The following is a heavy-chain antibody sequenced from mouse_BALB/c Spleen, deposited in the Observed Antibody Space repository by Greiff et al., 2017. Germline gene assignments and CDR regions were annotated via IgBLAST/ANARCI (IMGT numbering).Heavy chain of an antibody. CDR3: VSGYDGYYYAMDY. CDR2: ISSGSSTI. D-gene: IGHD2-2*01. CDR1: GFTFSSFG. V-gene: IGHV5-17*02. J-gene: IGHJ4*01. Sequence: EVQGVESGGGLVQPGGSRKLSCAASGFTFSSFGMHWVRQAPEKGLEWVAYISSGSSTIYYADTVKGRFTISRDNPKNTLFLQMTSLRSEDTAMYYCVSGYDGYYYAMDYWGQGTSVTVSS.